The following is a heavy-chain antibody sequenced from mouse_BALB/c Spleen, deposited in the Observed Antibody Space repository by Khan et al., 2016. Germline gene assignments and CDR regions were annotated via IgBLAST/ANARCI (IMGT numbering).Heavy chain of an antibody. Sequence: QVQLQQSGAELMKPGASMKISCKATGYTFSNYWIEWVRQRPGHGLEWIGEILPGSAHTNCNEQFKVKATFTAETSSNSAYLQLSSLPSEDSAFYYCARNSDSYWFAYWGQGTLVTVSA. J-gene: IGHJ3*01. CDR1: GYTFSNYW. D-gene: IGHD1-1*01. V-gene: IGHV1-9*01. CDR2: ILPGSAHT. CDR3: ARNSDSYWFAY.